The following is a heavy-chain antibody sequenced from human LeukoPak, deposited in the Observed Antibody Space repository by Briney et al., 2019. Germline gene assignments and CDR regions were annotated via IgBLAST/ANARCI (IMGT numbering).Heavy chain of an antibody. V-gene: IGHV3-30*04. Sequence: PGRSLRLSCEASGFSFDAYAIHWVRQAPGKGLEWVAVISYDGSNKYYADSVKGRFTISRDNSKNTLYLQMNSLRAEDTAVYYCARDGPEVEYFQHWGQGTLVTVSS. CDR1: GFSFDAYA. CDR3: ARDGPEVEYFQH. CDR2: ISYDGSNK. J-gene: IGHJ1*01. D-gene: IGHD1-14*01.